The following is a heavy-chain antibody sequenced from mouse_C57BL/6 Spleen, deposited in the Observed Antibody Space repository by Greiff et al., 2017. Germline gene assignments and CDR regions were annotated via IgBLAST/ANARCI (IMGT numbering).Heavy chain of an antibody. Sequence: QVQLQQPGAELVKPGASVKLSCKASGYTFTSYWMHWVKQRPGQGLEWIGMIHPNSGSTNYNEKFKSKATLTVDKSSSTAYMQLSSLTSEDSAVYYGARCPSYYYGSEDYAMDYWGQGTSVTVSS. V-gene: IGHV1-64*01. CDR2: IHPNSGST. CDR3: ARCPSYYYGSEDYAMDY. J-gene: IGHJ4*01. D-gene: IGHD1-1*01. CDR1: GYTFTSYW.